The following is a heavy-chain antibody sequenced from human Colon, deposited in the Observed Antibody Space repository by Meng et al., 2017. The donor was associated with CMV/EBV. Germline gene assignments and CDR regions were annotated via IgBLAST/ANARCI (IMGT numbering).Heavy chain of an antibody. D-gene: IGHD6-6*01. CDR2: IHGDDTN. Sequence: LKELVPRLVTPTRPLLLTCSFSAFSLSTIHVSGGWIRQPPRKDLEWLALIHGDDTNEYNPSLSNRLTVPRDNSKNQVFLTLTNVGPVDTGTYYCVQRHSSSPGEVHWGQGTLVTVSS. CDR3: VQRHSSSPGEVH. V-gene: IGHV2-5*02. J-gene: IGHJ4*02. CDR1: AFSLSTIHVS.